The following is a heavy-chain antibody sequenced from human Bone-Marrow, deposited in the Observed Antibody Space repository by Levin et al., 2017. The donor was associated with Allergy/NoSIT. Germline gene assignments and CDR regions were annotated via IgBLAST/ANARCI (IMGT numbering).Heavy chain of an antibody. V-gene: IGHV1-69*06. CDR3: ARDYGDYGAPPLGF. D-gene: IGHD4-17*01. J-gene: IGHJ4*02. CDR1: GGTFNNYA. CDR2: IIPLFGTA. Sequence: KAGGSLRLSCKASGGTFNNYAICWVRQAPGEGLEWMGGIIPLFGTAIYAQKFRGRVTFTADMSTSTVYMELTGLRSEDTAVYYCARDYGDYGAPPLGFWGQGTLVTVSS.